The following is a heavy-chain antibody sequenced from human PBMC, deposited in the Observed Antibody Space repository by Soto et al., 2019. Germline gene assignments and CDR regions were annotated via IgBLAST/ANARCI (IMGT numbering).Heavy chain of an antibody. Sequence: QLQLQESGPGLVKPSETLSLTCTVSGGSISSSSYYWGWIRQPPGKGLEWIGSISYSGSTYYNPSLRSRVTISVDTSKNQFSLKLSYVAAAETAVYYCARLGDYGDSEVDYWGQGTLVTGSS. CDR1: GGSISSSSYY. CDR2: ISYSGST. V-gene: IGHV4-39*01. J-gene: IGHJ4*02. CDR3: ARLGDYGDSEVDY. D-gene: IGHD4-17*01.